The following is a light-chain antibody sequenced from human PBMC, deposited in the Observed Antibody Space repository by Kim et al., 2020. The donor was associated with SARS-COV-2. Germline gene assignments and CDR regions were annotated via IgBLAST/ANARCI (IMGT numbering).Light chain of an antibody. CDR1: QSFNSY. Sequence: SPGERATLSCRASQSFNSYLAWYQQKPGQAPRLLIYDTSNRATGIPARFSGSGSGTDFTLTISSLEPEDFAVYYCQQRTTWPLLTFGGGTKVEIK. CDR3: QQRTTWPLLT. CDR2: DTS. V-gene: IGKV3-11*01. J-gene: IGKJ4*01.